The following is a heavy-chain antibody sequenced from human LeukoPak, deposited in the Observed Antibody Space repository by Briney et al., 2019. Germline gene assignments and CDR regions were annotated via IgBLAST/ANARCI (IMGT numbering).Heavy chain of an antibody. CDR3: ARLLSGWNFYYFDY. CDR2: INSDGSST. D-gene: IGHD6-19*01. Sequence: PGGSLRLSCAASGFTFSSYWMHWVRQAPGKGLVWVSRINSDGSSTNYAHSVKGRFTISRDNAKNTLYLQMNSLRAEDTAVYYCARLLSGWNFYYFDYWGQGTLVTVSS. CDR1: GFTFSSYW. V-gene: IGHV3-74*01. J-gene: IGHJ4*02.